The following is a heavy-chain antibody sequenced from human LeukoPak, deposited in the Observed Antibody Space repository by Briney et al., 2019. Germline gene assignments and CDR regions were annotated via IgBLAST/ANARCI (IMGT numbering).Heavy chain of an antibody. V-gene: IGHV1-24*01. CDR3: ATVGYSSGPDHYYFDY. D-gene: IGHD6-19*01. CDR2: FDPEDGET. J-gene: IGHJ4*02. Sequence: ASVKVSCKFSGYTLTELSMHWVRQAPGKGLEWMGGFDPEDGETIYAQKFQGRVTMTEDTSTDTAYMELSSLRSEDTAVYYCATVGYSSGPDHYYFDYWGQGTLVTVS. CDR1: GYTLTELS.